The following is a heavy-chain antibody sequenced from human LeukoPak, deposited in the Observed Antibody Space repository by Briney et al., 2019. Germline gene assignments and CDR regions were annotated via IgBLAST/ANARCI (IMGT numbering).Heavy chain of an antibody. D-gene: IGHD4-17*01. J-gene: IGHJ2*01. Sequence: PSETLSLTCTVSNGSVSDGYYYWNWIRQPPGKGLEWIGYILHSGTINNNPSLKSRVIISVDTSKNQFSLKLTSVTAADTAVYYCARGPQPTSYGDYGKRYFDLWGRGSLVTVSS. V-gene: IGHV4-61*01. CDR3: ARGPQPTSYGDYGKRYFDL. CDR1: NGSVSDGYYY. CDR2: ILHSGTI.